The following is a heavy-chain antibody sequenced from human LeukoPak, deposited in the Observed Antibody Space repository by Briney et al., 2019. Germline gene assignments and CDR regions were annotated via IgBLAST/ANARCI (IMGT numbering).Heavy chain of an antibody. CDR2: TKNKANSYTT. Sequence: GGSLRLSCAASGFTFSDHYMDWVRQAPGKGLEWVGRTKNKANSYTTEYAASVKGRFTISRDDSKNSLYLQMNSLKTEDTAVYYCARVLYYGSGSLDYGGQGTRVTASS. CDR1: GFTFSDHY. J-gene: IGHJ4*02. V-gene: IGHV3-72*01. CDR3: ARVLYYGSGSLDY. D-gene: IGHD3-10*01.